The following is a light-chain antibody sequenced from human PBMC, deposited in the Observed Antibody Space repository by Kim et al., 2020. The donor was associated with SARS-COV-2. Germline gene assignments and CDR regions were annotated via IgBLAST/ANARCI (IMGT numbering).Light chain of an antibody. CDR3: QQYQSYPVT. V-gene: IGKV1-16*02. CDR1: QNIKNN. CDR2: AAT. Sequence: ASVEDRVTTSCGASQNIKNNLWWYQQKPGEAPRTLIYAATSLQSGVPSKCSGSGSGTDFTLTISSLQPEDFATYYCQQYQSYPVTFGQGTRLEIK. J-gene: IGKJ5*01.